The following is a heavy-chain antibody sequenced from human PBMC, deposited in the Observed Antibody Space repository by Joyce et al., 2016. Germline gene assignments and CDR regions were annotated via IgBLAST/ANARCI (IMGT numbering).Heavy chain of an antibody. Sequence: EVQLLESGGGLVQPGGSLRLSCEASGFIFSTCAMSWVRQAPGKGLEWVSAISSRGGGTDYADSVKGRFTISRENSKNTLYLQMESLRVDDTAVYYCAKDFSTAMVRFDHWGQGALVTVSS. CDR2: ISSRGGGT. CDR1: GFIFSTCA. V-gene: IGHV3-23*01. J-gene: IGHJ4*02. CDR3: AKDFSTAMVRFDH. D-gene: IGHD5-18*01.